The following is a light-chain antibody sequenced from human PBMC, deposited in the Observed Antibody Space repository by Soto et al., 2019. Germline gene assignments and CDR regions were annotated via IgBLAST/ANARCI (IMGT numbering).Light chain of an antibody. Sequence: ENVLTQSPATLSLSPGERATLSCRASQSVSSYLTWYQQKPGQAPRLLIYDASNRATGIPARFSGSGSGTDFTLTISGLEPEDFAVYFCQQGSNWPSTFGQGTRLEIK. J-gene: IGKJ5*01. CDR2: DAS. V-gene: IGKV3-11*01. CDR3: QQGSNWPST. CDR1: QSVSSY.